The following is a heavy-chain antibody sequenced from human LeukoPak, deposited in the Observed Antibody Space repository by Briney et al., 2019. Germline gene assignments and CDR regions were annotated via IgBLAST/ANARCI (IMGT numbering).Heavy chain of an antibody. CDR2: ISYDGSNK. V-gene: IGHV3-30-3*01. CDR1: GFTFSSYA. D-gene: IGHD5-24*01. J-gene: IGHJ3*02. CDR3: AREMATMAAFDI. Sequence: PGRSLRLSCAASGFTFSSYAMHWVRQAPGKGLEWVAVISYDGSNKYYADSVKGRFTISRDNSKNTLYLQMNSLRAEDTAVYYCAREMATMAAFDIWGQGTMVTVSS.